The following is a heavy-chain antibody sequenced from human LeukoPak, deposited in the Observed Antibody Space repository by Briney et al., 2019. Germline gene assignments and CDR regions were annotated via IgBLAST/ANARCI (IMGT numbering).Heavy chain of an antibody. Sequence: SETLSLTCAVSGGSISSYYWSWIRQPPGKGLEWIGYIYYSGSTNYNPSLKSRVTISVDTSKNQFSLKLSSVTAADTAVYYCARFFGGSDAFDIWGQGTVVTVSS. D-gene: IGHD2-15*01. CDR2: IYYSGST. CDR3: ARFFGGSDAFDI. V-gene: IGHV4-59*01. CDR1: GGSISSYY. J-gene: IGHJ3*02.